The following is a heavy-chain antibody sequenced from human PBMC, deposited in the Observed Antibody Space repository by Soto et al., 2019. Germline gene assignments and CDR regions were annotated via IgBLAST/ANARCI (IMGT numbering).Heavy chain of an antibody. D-gene: IGHD3-3*01. Sequence: ASVKVSCKASGYTFTSYAMHWVRQAPGQRLERMGWINAGNGNTKYSQKFQGRVTITRDTSASTAYMELSSLRSEDTAVYYCARGHDFWSGYFYYYYMDVWGKGTTVTVSS. CDR1: GYTFTSYA. CDR3: ARGHDFWSGYFYYYYMDV. CDR2: INAGNGNT. J-gene: IGHJ6*03. V-gene: IGHV1-3*01.